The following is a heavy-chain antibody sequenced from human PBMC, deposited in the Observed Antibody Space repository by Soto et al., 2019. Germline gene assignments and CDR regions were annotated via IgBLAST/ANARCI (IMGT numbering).Heavy chain of an antibody. Sequence: QITLRESGPALVRPTQTLTLTCTFSGFSLSSNGVGVGWIRQPPGKALEWLERIYWDDDHRYSPSLKTRLTITKDTSKNQVVLTMTKLDPVDTATYYCAREMYYSTYFDSWGQGTLVTVSS. J-gene: IGHJ4*02. V-gene: IGHV2-5*02. CDR2: IYWDDDH. CDR1: GFSLSSNGVG. D-gene: IGHD3-10*01. CDR3: AREMYYSTYFDS.